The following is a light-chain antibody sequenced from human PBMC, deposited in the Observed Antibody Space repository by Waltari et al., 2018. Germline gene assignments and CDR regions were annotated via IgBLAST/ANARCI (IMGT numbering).Light chain of an antibody. CDR2: LAS. CDR3: QQYFNSPYT. Sequence: DIVMTQSPDSLAVSLGERATINCKSSQSVLHNSNKKNYLAWYQQKPGQPPQLLIYLASTLESGVPDRFSGSGSVTDFALTISSLQAEDVAVYYCQQYFNSPYTFGQGTKLEIK. CDR1: QSVLHNSNKKNY. V-gene: IGKV4-1*01. J-gene: IGKJ2*01.